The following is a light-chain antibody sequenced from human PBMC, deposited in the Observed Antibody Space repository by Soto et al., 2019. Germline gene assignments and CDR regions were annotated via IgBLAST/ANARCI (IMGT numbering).Light chain of an antibody. CDR1: NSNIGAGFG. CDR3: QSFDTSLGAGV. CDR2: GNN. Sequence: QAVVTQPPSVSGAPGQRVTIYCSGSNSNIGAGFGVHWYQQLPGAAPKLLIFGNNNRPSGVPDRFSGSKSGTSGSLVITGLQADDAADYYCQSFDTSLGAGVFGGGTKLTV. J-gene: IGLJ3*02. V-gene: IGLV1-40*01.